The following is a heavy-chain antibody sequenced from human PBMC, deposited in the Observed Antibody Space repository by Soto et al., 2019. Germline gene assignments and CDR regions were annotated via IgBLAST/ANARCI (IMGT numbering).Heavy chain of an antibody. CDR3: ARDEGNMWELPGGGGSDY. D-gene: IGHD1-26*01. V-gene: IGHV3-30-3*01. CDR2: ISYDGSNK. J-gene: IGHJ4*02. CDR1: GFTFSSYA. Sequence: PGGSLRLSCTASGFTFSSYAMHWVRQAPGKGLEWVAVISYDGSNKYYADSVKGRFTISRDNSKNTLYLQMNSLRAEDTAVYYCARDEGNMWELPGGGGSDYWGQGTLVTVSS.